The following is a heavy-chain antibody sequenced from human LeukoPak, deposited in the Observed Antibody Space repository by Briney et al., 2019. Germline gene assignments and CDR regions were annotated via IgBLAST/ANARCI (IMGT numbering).Heavy chain of an antibody. D-gene: IGHD4-17*01. V-gene: IGHV3-23*01. CDR2: ITGSGARI. CDR3: GREPNGDYVGAFEF. CDR1: GFTFGAFA. Sequence: GGSLGLSCEGSGFTFGAFAMTWVRRAPGKGLEWVSSITGSGARIFFADSVRGRSSVSRDNSKNMLFLNMNNLRADDTAVYYCGREPNGDYVGAFEFWGLGTMVTVS. J-gene: IGHJ3*01.